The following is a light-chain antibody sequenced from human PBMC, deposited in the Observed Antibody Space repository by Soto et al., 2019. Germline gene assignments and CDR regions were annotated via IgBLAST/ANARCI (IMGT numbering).Light chain of an antibody. Sequence: EIVITQSPATLSLSPGERATLSCRASQTIDNTLAWYPRKPGQAPRLLIYDASTRETGVPARFSGSGAGTECTLTISSLQSEDFAVYYCQHYNYWTYTFGQGTKVDIK. CDR3: QHYNYWTYT. CDR2: DAS. J-gene: IGKJ2*01. V-gene: IGKV3-15*01. CDR1: QTIDNT.